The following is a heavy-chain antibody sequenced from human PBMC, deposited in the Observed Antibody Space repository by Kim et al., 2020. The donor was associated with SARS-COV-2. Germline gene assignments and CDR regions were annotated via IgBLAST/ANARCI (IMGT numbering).Heavy chain of an antibody. D-gene: IGHD3-10*01. J-gene: IGHJ6*02. CDR3: AKDCYVSGTYYIHTYYYGMEV. CDR2: ISFDGSNK. CDR1: GFTFSNYG. Sequence: GGSLRLSCAASGFTFSNYGIHWVRQAPGKGLEWVAVISFDGSNKYYADSVKGRFTISRDNSKNMVFLQMNSLRAEDTALYYCAKDCYVSGTYYIHTYYYGMEVWGQGTTVTVSS. V-gene: IGHV3-30*18.